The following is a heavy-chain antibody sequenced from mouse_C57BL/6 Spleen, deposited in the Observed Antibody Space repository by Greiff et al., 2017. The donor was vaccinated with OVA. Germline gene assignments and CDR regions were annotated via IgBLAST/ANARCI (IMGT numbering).Heavy chain of an antibody. CDR1: GYTFTSYW. V-gene: IGHV1-50*01. Sequence: QVQLQQPGAELVKPGASVKLSCKASGYTFTSYWMQWVKQRPGQGLEWIGEIDPSDSYTNYNQKFKGKATLTVDTSSSTAYMQLSSLTSEDSAVYYCARSRKYYFDYWGQGTTLTVSS. J-gene: IGHJ2*01. CDR2: IDPSDSYT. CDR3: ARSRKYYFDY.